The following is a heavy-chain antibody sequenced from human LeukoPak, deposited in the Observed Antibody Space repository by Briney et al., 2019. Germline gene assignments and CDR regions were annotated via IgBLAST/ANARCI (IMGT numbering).Heavy chain of an antibody. Sequence: SETLSLTCAVYGGSFSGYYWSWIRQPPGKGLEWIGEINHSGSTNYNPSLKSRVTVSVDTSKNQFSLKLSSVTAADTAVYYCARHGSGHDYWGQGTLVTVSS. CDR3: ARHGSGHDY. J-gene: IGHJ4*02. V-gene: IGHV4-34*01. D-gene: IGHD3-10*01. CDR1: GGSFSGYY. CDR2: INHSGST.